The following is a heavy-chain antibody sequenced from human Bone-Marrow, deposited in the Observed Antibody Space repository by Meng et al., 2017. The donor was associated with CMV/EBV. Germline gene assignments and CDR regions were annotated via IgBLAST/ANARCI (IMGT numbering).Heavy chain of an antibody. CDR1: GYTFTGYY. CDR2: INPDIGDT. D-gene: IGHD3-3*01. J-gene: IGHJ4*02. CDR3: ARDLGFLEWLSLID. Sequence: ASVKVSCKASGYTFTGYYMHWVRQAPGQGLEWMGWINPDIGDTNYAQKFQGRVTMTRDTSINTAYMDLTRLKSDDTAVYYCARDLGFLEWLSLIDWGQGMLVTVSS. V-gene: IGHV1-2*02.